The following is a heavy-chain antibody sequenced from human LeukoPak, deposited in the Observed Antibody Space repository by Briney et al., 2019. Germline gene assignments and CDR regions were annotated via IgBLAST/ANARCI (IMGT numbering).Heavy chain of an antibody. Sequence: GGSLRLSCATSGFTFSSYAMSWVRQAPGKGLEWVSSISSSSSYIYYADSVKGRFTISRDNAKNSLYLQMNSLRAEDTAVYYCARAFWSGYSPSEFDYWGQGTLVTVSS. CDR3: ARAFWSGYSPSEFDY. CDR1: GFTFSSYA. V-gene: IGHV3-21*01. J-gene: IGHJ4*02. CDR2: ISSSSSYI. D-gene: IGHD3-3*01.